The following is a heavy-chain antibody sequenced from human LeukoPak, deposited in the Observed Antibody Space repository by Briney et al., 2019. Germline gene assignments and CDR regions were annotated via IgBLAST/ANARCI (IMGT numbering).Heavy chain of an antibody. CDR3: ARGQSGMDV. V-gene: IGHV3-30*03. Sequence: GGSLRLSCAASGFTFSGYGMHWGRQAPGKGLEWVAVISNDGSNKYYAASVKGRFTISRDNSKNTLYLQMNSVRAEDTAVYYWARGQSGMDVWGEGTTVTVSS. CDR2: ISNDGSNK. CDR1: GFTFSGYG. J-gene: IGHJ6*04.